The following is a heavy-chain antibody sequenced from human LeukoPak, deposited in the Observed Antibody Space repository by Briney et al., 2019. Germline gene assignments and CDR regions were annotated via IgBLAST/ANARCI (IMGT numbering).Heavy chain of an antibody. D-gene: IGHD3-9*01. CDR3: ARVESILTGYYRGWFDP. CDR2: IYYSGST. Sequence: SETRSLTCTVSGGSISSYYWSWIRQPPGKGLGWIGYIYYSGSTNYNPSLKSRVTISVDTPKNQFSLKLSSVTAADTAVYYCARVESILTGYYRGWFDPWGEGTLVTVSS. V-gene: IGHV4-59*01. J-gene: IGHJ5*02. CDR1: GGSISSYY.